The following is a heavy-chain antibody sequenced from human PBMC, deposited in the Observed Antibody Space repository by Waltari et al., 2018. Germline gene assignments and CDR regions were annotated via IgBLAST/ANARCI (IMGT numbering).Heavy chain of an antibody. CDR1: GGSISSGGYY. V-gene: IGHV4-31*03. Sequence: QVQLQESGPGLVKPSQTLSLTCTVSGGSISSGGYYWSWIRQHPGKGLEWIGYIYYSGSTYYNPSLKSRVTISVDTSKNQFSLKLSSVTAADTAVYYCARDPAPYYYDSSGYEPFDYWGQGTLVTVSS. D-gene: IGHD3-22*01. CDR3: ARDPAPYYYDSSGYEPFDY. CDR2: IYYSGST. J-gene: IGHJ4*02.